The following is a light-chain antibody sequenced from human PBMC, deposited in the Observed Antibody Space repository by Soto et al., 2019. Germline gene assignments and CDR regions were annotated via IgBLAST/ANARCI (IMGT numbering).Light chain of an antibody. V-gene: IGLV1-40*01. Sequence: QSALTQPPSVSGAPGQRVTISCTGSSSNIGAGYDVHWYQQLPGTAPKLLIYGDNNRPSGVPDRFSGSKSGTSASLAITGLQAEDEADYYCQSYDSRLSGSVFGGGTKLTVL. CDR3: QSYDSRLSGSV. CDR1: SSNIGAGYD. J-gene: IGLJ3*02. CDR2: GDN.